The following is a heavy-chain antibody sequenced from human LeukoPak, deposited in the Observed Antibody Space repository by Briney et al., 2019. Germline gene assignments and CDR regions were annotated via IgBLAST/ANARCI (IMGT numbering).Heavy chain of an antibody. J-gene: IGHJ5*02. V-gene: IGHV3-48*03. CDR1: GFTFSSYE. Sequence: GGSLRLSCAASGFTFSSYEMNWVRQAPGKGLEWVSYISSSGSTIYYADSVKGRFTISRDNSKNTLYLQMNSLRAEDTAVYYCAKEYLGGTTINWFDPWGLGTLVTVSS. CDR2: ISSSGSTI. D-gene: IGHD5-12*01. CDR3: AKEYLGGTTINWFDP.